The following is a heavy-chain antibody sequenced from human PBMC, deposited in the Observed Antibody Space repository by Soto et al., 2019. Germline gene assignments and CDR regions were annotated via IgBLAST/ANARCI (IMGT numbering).Heavy chain of an antibody. CDR2: IDGSGDDT. V-gene: IGHV3-23*01. CDR3: AKESPRRHTDFDY. CDR1: GFTFSSYS. J-gene: IGHJ4*02. Sequence: GGSLRLSCAASGFTFSSYSMSWVRQAPGRGLEWVSAIDGSGDDTFYPDSVKGRLTISRDNSRDTLYLQMNNLRAEDTAIYYCAKESPRRHTDFDYWGQGVLVTVSS.